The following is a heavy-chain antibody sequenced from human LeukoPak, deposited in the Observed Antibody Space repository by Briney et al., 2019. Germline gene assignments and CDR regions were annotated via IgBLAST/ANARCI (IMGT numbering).Heavy chain of an antibody. CDR3: ARDLPGGSYY. CDR2: MYYSGST. CDR1: GDSITNSNYY. V-gene: IGHV4-39*07. D-gene: IGHD1-26*01. J-gene: IGHJ4*02. Sequence: SETLSLTCTASGDSITNSNYYWGWIRQPPGKGLEWIGSMYYSGSTYYNPSLKSRVTISVDASKNQFSLKLNSVTAADTAVYYCARDLPGGSYYWGQGTLVTVSS.